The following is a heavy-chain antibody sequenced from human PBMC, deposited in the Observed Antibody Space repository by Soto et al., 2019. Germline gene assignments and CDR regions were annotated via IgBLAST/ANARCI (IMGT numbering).Heavy chain of an antibody. CDR1: GYTFSTYY. CDR3: ARGGTFAYDTSGYSVY. V-gene: IGHV1-2*02. CDR2: INPKSGGT. J-gene: IGHJ4*02. D-gene: IGHD3-22*01. Sequence: ASVKVSCKTSGYTFSTYYMHWVRQAPGQGLEWMGWINPKSGGTLYAQKFQGRVTMTRHTSISTAYMELSRLRSDDTAVYYCARGGTFAYDTSGYSVYWGQGTLVTVSS.